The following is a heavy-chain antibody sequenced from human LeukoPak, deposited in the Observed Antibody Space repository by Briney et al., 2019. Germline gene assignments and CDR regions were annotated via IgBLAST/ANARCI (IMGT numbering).Heavy chain of an antibody. Sequence: SETLSLTCAVYGGSFSGYYWSWIRQPPGKGLEWIGEINHSGSTNYNPSLKSRVTISVDTSKNQFSLKLSSVTAADTAVYYCARTPRGVFHRGHYYYYMDVWGKGTTFTVSS. CDR1: GGSFSGYY. D-gene: IGHD1-26*01. V-gene: IGHV4-34*01. CDR3: ARTPRGVFHRGHYYYYMDV. CDR2: INHSGST. J-gene: IGHJ6*03.